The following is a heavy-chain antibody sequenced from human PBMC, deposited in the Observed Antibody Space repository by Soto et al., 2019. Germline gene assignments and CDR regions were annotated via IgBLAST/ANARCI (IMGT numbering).Heavy chain of an antibody. CDR1: GFNFSNLW. D-gene: IGHD2-21*02. J-gene: IGHJ4*02. CDR2: IKQDGSEK. V-gene: IGHV3-7*03. Sequence: GGSLRLSCAASGFNFSNLWMTRVRQAPGKGLEWVANIKQDGSEKYYVDSVEGRFTVSRDNARDLLYLQMNSLGAEDTAIYYCARGDYGGDSGAYWGQGTQVTVSS. CDR3: ARGDYGGDSGAY.